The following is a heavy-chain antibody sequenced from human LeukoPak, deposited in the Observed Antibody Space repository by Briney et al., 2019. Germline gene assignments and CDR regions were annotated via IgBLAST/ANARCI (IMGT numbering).Heavy chain of an antibody. CDR3: AREPLTTVTTYWFDP. CDR2: IYYSGST. D-gene: IGHD4-17*01. J-gene: IGHJ5*02. V-gene: IGHV4-39*07. Sequence: PSETLSLTCTVSGGSISSSSYYWGWIRQPPGKGLEWIGSIYYSGSTYYNPSLKSRVTISVDTSKNQFSLKLSSVTAADTAVYYCAREPLTTVTTYWFDPWGQGTLVTVSS. CDR1: GGSISSSSYY.